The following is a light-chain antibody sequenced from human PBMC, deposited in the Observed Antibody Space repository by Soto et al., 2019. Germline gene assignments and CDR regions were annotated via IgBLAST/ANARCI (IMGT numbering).Light chain of an antibody. Sequence: DIQMTQSPSTLSAFVGDRVTITCRASQSIGRWLAWYQQKPGKAPKLLIYDASSLESGVPSRFSGSGSGTEFTLTISSLQPDDFATYYCQQANSFPWTFGQGTKVEVK. J-gene: IGKJ1*01. CDR1: QSIGRW. CDR2: DAS. V-gene: IGKV1-5*01. CDR3: QQANSFPWT.